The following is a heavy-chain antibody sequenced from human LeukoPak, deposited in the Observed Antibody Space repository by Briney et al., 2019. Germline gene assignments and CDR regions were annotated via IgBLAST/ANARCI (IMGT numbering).Heavy chain of an antibody. V-gene: IGHV3-21*01. CDR2: ITRDSIYT. Sequence: GGSLRLSCAASGFTFNNYNMNWVRQPPGKGLEWVSSITRDSIYTFYAASVRGRFTISRDNAKNLLSLQMNSLRAEDTAVYYCARDPYNGYYGDDYYYYMDVWGKGTTVTISS. J-gene: IGHJ6*03. CDR3: ARDPYNGYYGDDYYYYMDV. CDR1: GFTFNNYN. D-gene: IGHD4-17*01.